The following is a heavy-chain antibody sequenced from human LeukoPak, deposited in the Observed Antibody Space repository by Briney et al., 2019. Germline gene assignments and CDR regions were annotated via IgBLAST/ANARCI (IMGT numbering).Heavy chain of an antibody. CDR2: ISYDGSNK. J-gene: IGHJ3*02. Sequence: PGGPLRLSCAASGFTFSSHAMHWVRQAPGKGLEWVAVISYDGSNKYYADSVKGRFTISRDNSKNTLYLQMNSLRAEDTAVYYCARGYCSSTSCYHAFDIWGQGTMVTVSS. CDR1: GFTFSSHA. V-gene: IGHV3-30*01. CDR3: ARGYCSSTSCYHAFDI. D-gene: IGHD2-2*01.